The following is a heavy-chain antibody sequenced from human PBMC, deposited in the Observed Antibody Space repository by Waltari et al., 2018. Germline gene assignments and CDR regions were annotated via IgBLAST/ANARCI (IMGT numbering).Heavy chain of an antibody. CDR2: IYHTGST. J-gene: IGHJ4*02. CDR3: AEEGDFRAGLFES. D-gene: IGHD3-16*01. Sequence: QVQLRESGPGLVRSSETLSLSCTVSGHSVNNDFSWAWIRHSPGGGLEWLASIYHTGSTHYNSSLKSRVSISTDMSTKQFFLTLTHLTAADTAVYYCAEEGDFRAGLFESWGQGTLVSVSS. CDR1: GHSVNNDFS. V-gene: IGHV4-38-2*02.